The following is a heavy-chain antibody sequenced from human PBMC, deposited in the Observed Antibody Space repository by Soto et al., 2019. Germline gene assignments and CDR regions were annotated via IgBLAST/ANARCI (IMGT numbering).Heavy chain of an antibody. J-gene: IGHJ6*02. D-gene: IGHD2-2*02. CDR2: IGTAGDP. CDR1: GFTFSSYD. CDR3: ARGAYCSSTSCYTDDYYYGMDV. Sequence: HPGGSLRLSCAASGFTFSSYDMHWVRQATGKGLEWVSAIGTAGDPYYPGSVKGRFTISRENAKNSLYLQMNSLRAGDTAVYYCARGAYCSSTSCYTDDYYYGMDVWGQGTTVTVSS. V-gene: IGHV3-13*05.